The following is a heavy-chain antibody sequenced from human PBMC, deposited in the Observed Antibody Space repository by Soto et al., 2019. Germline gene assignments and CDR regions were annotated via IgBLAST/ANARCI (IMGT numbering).Heavy chain of an antibody. J-gene: IGHJ6*02. Sequence: APGKGLEWVAVISYDGSNKYYADSVKGRFTISRDNSKNALYLQMNSLRAEDTAVYYCARDLGRHYYYYGMDVWGQGTTVTVSS. V-gene: IGHV3-30-3*01. CDR2: ISYDGSNK. CDR3: ARDLGRHYYYYGMDV. D-gene: IGHD3-16*01.